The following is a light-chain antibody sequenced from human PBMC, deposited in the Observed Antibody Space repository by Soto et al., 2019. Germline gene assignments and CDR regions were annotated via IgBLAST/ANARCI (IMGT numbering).Light chain of an antibody. CDR1: QTVLHRPTNNNY. J-gene: IGKJ1*01. CDR3: QQYNTFPWT. CDR2: WAS. Sequence: DFVMTQSPDSLAVSLGERATINCRSSQTVLHRPTNNNYLAWFQQKAGQPPRLLIYWASTRESGVPDRLSGSGSGTDFTLTISSLQAEDVAVYYCQQYNTFPWTFGQGTKVEI. V-gene: IGKV4-1*01.